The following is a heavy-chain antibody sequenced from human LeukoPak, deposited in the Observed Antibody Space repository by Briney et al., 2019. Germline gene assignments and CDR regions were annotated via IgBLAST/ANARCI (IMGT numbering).Heavy chain of an antibody. CDR1: GFTFRTYC. Sequence: GGSLRLSCAASGFTFRTYCKHWVRQAPGKGLVWVSGIKPDVTTTNYADSVKGRFTISRDNAKNTLFLQMNSLRTEDTAVYYCARSRFCTSGGCYYDFWGQGILVTVSS. CDR2: IKPDVTTT. J-gene: IGHJ4*02. V-gene: IGHV3-74*01. D-gene: IGHD2-8*01. CDR3: ARSRFCTSGGCYYDF.